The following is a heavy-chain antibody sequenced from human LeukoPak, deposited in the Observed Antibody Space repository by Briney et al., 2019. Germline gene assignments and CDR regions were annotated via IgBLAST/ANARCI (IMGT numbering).Heavy chain of an antibody. CDR1: GFTFSSYS. D-gene: IGHD5-18*01. CDR2: IYSGGST. CDR3: ARAQYSYGFGLPPFDI. J-gene: IGHJ3*02. Sequence: GGSLRLSCAASGFTFSSYSMSWVRQAPGKGLEWVSVIYSGGSTYYADSVEGRFTISRDNSKNTLYLQMNSLRAEDTAVYYCARAQYSYGFGLPPFDIWGQGTMVTVSS. V-gene: IGHV3-66*01.